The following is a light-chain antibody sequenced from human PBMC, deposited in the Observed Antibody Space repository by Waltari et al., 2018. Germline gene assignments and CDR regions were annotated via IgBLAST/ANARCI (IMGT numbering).Light chain of an antibody. CDR2: EVS. CDR1: STDLGTYKL. J-gene: IGLJ1*01. CDR3: RSFAGSSTS. Sequence: QSALPQPASVSGSPGQSITISCSNTSTDLGTYKLGSWYQQRPGKAPKLVIYEVSERPSGVSNRFSGSKAGDTAALTISGLQAEDEADYYCRSFAGSSTSFGTGTTVTVL. V-gene: IGLV2-23*02.